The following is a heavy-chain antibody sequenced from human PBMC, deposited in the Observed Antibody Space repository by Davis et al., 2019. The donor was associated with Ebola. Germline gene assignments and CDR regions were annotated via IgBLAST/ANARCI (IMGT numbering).Heavy chain of an antibody. D-gene: IGHD3-16*01. CDR1: GYTFTNND. J-gene: IGHJ5*01. CDR3: ARTFGGIDS. CDR2: MNPHSGKT. Sequence: ASVKVSCKASGYTFTNNDINWVRQAPGQGLEWMGWMNPHSGKTGYAPKFQGRVTMTRNTSISTAYMEFSSLRSEDTAMYYCARTFGGIDSWGQGTLVTVSS. V-gene: IGHV1-8*01.